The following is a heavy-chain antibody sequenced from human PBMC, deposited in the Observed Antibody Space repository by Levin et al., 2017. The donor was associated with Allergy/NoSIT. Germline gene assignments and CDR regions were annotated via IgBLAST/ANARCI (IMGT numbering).Heavy chain of an antibody. CDR2: ISYDGSNK. CDR3: ARAPWRQQHLNWFDP. V-gene: IGHV3-30*04. D-gene: IGHD6-13*01. J-gene: IGHJ5*02. CDR1: GFTFSSYA. Sequence: AGGSLRLSCAASGFTFSSYAMHWVRQAPGKGLEWVAVISYDGSNKYYADSVKGRFTISRDNSKNTLYLQMNSLRAEDTAVYYCARAPWRQQHLNWFDPWGQGTLVTVSS.